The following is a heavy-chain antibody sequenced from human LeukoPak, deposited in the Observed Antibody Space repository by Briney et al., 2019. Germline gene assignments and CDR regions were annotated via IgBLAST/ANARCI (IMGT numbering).Heavy chain of an antibody. V-gene: IGHV3-11*01. CDR2: ISSSGSTI. J-gene: IGHJ5*02. CDR1: GFTFSDYY. CDR3: ASLVVVAANNWFDP. Sequence: GGSLRLSCAASGFTFSDYYMSWIRQAPGKGLEWVSYISSSGSTIYYAGSVKGRFTISRDNAKNSLYLQMNSLRAEDTAVYYCASLVVVAANNWFDPWGQGTLVTVSS. D-gene: IGHD2-15*01.